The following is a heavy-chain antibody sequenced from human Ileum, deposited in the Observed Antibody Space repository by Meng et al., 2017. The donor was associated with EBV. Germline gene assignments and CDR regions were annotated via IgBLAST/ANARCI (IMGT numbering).Heavy chain of an antibody. J-gene: IGHJ4*02. Sequence: QVHWKESGPGLVKPSWTLSLTCAGSGGSISSSNWWSWVRQAPGKGLEWIGEIHHTESTNYNPSLKSRVTISVDKSNNQFSLKLSSVTAADTAVYYCARGNKVSDRGFDYWGQGTLVTVSS. CDR2: IHHTEST. D-gene: IGHD3-10*01. CDR1: GGSISSSNW. V-gene: IGHV4-4*02. CDR3: ARGNKVSDRGFDY.